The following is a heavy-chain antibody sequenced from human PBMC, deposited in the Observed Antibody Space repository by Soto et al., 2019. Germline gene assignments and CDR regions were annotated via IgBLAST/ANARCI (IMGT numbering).Heavy chain of an antibody. CDR3: ARDLYYYDSSGWYHDAFDI. CDR2: IYYSGST. CDR1: GGSISSYY. J-gene: IGHJ3*02. D-gene: IGHD3-22*01. V-gene: IGHV4-59*01. Sequence: PSETLSLTCTVSGGSISSYYWSWIRQPPGKGLEWIGYIYYSGSTNYNPSLKSRVTISVDTSKNQFSLKLSSVTAADTAVYYYARDLYYYDSSGWYHDAFDIWGQGTMVTVSS.